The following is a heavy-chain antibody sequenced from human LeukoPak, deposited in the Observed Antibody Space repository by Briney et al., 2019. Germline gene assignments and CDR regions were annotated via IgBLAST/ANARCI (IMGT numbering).Heavy chain of an antibody. V-gene: IGHV3-23*01. CDR2: ISGSGGST. J-gene: IGHJ3*02. Sequence: GGSLRLSCAASGFTFSSYAMSWVRQAPGKGLEWVSAISGSGGSTYYADSVKGRLTISKDNSKNTLYLQMNSLRAEDTAVYYCAKGGYSGYDDDAFDIWGQGTMVTVSS. CDR1: GFTFSSYA. D-gene: IGHD5-12*01. CDR3: AKGGYSGYDDDAFDI.